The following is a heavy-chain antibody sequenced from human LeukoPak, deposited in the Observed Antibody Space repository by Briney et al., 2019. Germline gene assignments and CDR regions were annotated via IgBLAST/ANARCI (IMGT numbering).Heavy chain of an antibody. CDR1: GFTFSSYS. J-gene: IGHJ4*02. Sequence: GGSLRLSCAASGFTFSSYSMNWVRQAPGKGLEWVSSISSSSSYIYYADSVKGRFTISRDNAKNSLYLQMNSLRAEETAVYYCARDALGVLGYWARGTLVTVSS. CDR2: ISSSSSYI. CDR3: ARDALGVLGY. V-gene: IGHV3-21*01. D-gene: IGHD2-8*01.